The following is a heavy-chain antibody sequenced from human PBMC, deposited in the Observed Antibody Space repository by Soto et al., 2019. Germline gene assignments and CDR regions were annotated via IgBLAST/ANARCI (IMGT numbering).Heavy chain of an antibody. V-gene: IGHV2-5*02. J-gene: IGHJ6*02. Sequence: QITLKESGPTLVKPTQTLTLTCTFSGFSLRTSGVGVGXIXXXXXXXXXXXXXXXXXNDKRYSPSLKSRLTIIKDTSENQVVLTMTNMDPVDTAKYYCVXXXXGGDCLQSYPSHYYYGVDVWGQGTTVTVS. CDR1: GFSLRTSGVG. CDR3: VXXXXGGDCLQSYPSHYYYGVDV. CDR2: XXXXNDK. D-gene: IGHD2-21*02.